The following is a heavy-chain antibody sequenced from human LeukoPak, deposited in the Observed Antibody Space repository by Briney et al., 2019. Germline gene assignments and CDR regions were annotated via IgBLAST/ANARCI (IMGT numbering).Heavy chain of an antibody. CDR2: FYYSGST. CDR1: GGSISSSSYY. V-gene: IGHV4-39*01. D-gene: IGHD3-10*01. J-gene: IGHJ4*02. Sequence: SETLSLTCTVSGGSISSSSYYWGWIRQPPGKGLEWIGSFYYSGSTYYSPSLKSRVTISVDTSKNQFSLKLSSVTAADTAVYYCARQGRRVGIFDYWGQGTLVTVSS. CDR3: ARQGRRVGIFDY.